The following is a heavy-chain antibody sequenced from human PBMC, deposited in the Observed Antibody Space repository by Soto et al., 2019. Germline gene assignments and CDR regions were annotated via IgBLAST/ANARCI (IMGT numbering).Heavy chain of an antibody. CDR3: ARALYCSGGSCPHNWFDP. D-gene: IGHD2-15*01. CDR1: GYTFTSYG. Sequence: ASVKVSCKASGYTFTSYGISWVRQAPGQGLEWMGWMNANSGNTGYAQKFQGRVTMTRNTSISTAYMELSSLRSEDTAVYYCARALYCSGGSCPHNWFDPWGQGTLVTVSS. J-gene: IGHJ5*02. V-gene: IGHV1-8*02. CDR2: MNANSGNT.